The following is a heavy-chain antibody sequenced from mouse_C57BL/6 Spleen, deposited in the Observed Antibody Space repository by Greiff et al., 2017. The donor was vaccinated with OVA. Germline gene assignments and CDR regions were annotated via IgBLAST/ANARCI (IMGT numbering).Heavy chain of an antibody. V-gene: IGHV1-55*01. CDR1: GYTFTSYW. J-gene: IGHJ4*01. CDR3: AREGYYGSSLHYYAMDY. CDR2: IYPGSGST. Sequence: VQLKQPGAELVKPGASVKMSCKASGYTFTSYWITWVKQRPGQGLEWIGDIYPGSGSTNYNEKFKSKATLTVDTSSSTAYMQLSSLTSEDSAVYYCAREGYYGSSLHYYAMDYWGQGTSVTVSS. D-gene: IGHD1-1*01.